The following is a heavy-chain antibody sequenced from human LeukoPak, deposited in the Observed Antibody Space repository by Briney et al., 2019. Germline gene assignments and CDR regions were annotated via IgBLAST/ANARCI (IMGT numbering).Heavy chain of an antibody. Sequence: HPGGSLRLSCAASGFTFSSYAMHWVRQAPGKGLEWVAVISYDGSNKYYADSVKGRFTISRDNSKNTLYLQMNSLRAEDTAVYYCARVGVAQAFDYWGQGTLVTVSS. CDR2: ISYDGSNK. V-gene: IGHV3-30*04. D-gene: IGHD2-15*01. CDR1: GFTFSSYA. J-gene: IGHJ4*02. CDR3: ARVGVAQAFDY.